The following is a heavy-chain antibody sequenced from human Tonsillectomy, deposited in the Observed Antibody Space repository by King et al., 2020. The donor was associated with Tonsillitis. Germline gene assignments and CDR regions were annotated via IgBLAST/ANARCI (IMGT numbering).Heavy chain of an antibody. CDR1: GFTFSSYG. V-gene: IGHV3-33*01. J-gene: IGHJ4*02. CDR2: VLNDGRNK. D-gene: IGHD2-2*02. Sequence: VQLVESGGGVVQPGGSLRLSCAASGFTFSSYGIQWVRQAPGKGLEWVAFVLNDGRNKYYADSVKGRFTLSRDNSKNIVYLQMNSLRAEDTAVYYRARDRAAAIGFFDYWGQGALVSVSS. CDR3: ARDRAAAIGFFDY.